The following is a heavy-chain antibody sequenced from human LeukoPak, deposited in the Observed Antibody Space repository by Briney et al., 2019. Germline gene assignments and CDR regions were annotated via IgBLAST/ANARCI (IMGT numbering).Heavy chain of an antibody. V-gene: IGHV3-74*01. Sequence: PGGSRRLSCAASGFTFGSFWMHWVRQVPGKGPVWVSRINIDGSDTGYADSVKGRFTISRDNAKSTLFLQMDSLTAGDTAVYYCATYPHPSGGYDSRSYAPFDYWGQGTLVTVSS. D-gene: IGHD3-10*01. J-gene: IGHJ4*02. CDR2: INIDGSDT. CDR1: GFTFGSFW. CDR3: ATYPHPSGGYDSRSYAPFDY.